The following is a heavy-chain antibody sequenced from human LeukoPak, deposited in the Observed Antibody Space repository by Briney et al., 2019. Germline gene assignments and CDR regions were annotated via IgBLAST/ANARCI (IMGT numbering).Heavy chain of an antibody. J-gene: IGHJ6*02. CDR1: GGTFSSYA. CDR3: AREGVTAAAESYYYYGMDV. Sequence: SVKVSCKASGGTFSSYAISWVRQARGQGLEWMGGIIPIFGTANYAQKFQGRVTITADESTSTAYMELSSLRSEDTAVYYCAREGVTAAAESYYYYGMDVWGQGTTVTVSS. CDR2: IIPIFGTA. V-gene: IGHV1-69*13. D-gene: IGHD6-13*01.